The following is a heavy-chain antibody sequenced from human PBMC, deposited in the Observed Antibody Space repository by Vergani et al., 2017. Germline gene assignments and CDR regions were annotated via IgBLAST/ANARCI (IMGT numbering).Heavy chain of an antibody. J-gene: IGHJ4*02. Sequence: VQLVESGGGLVQPGGSLRLSCAASGFTFSSYAMHWVRQAPGKGLEWVAVISYDGSNKYYADSVKGRFTISRDNSKNTLYLQMNSLRAEDTAVYYCARTGGGGWYVYWGQGTLVTVSS. CDR2: ISYDGSNK. D-gene: IGHD6-19*01. CDR3: ARTGGGGWYVY. CDR1: GFTFSSYA. V-gene: IGHV3-30-3*01.